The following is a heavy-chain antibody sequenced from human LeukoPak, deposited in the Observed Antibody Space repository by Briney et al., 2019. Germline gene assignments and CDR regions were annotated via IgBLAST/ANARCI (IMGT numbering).Heavy chain of an antibody. V-gene: IGHV3-30*02. CDR1: RFTFSSYG. Sequence: GGSLRLSCAASRFTFSSYGMHWVRQAPGKGLEWVAFIRYDGSNKYYADSVKGRFTISRDNSKNTLYLQMNSLRAEDTAVYYCAKDRWAARPGVFDYWGQGTLVTVSS. CDR2: IRYDGSNK. J-gene: IGHJ4*02. D-gene: IGHD6-6*01. CDR3: AKDRWAARPGVFDY.